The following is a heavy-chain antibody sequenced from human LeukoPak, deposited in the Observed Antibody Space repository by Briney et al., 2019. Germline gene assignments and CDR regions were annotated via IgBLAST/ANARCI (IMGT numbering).Heavy chain of an antibody. J-gene: IGHJ5*02. CDR2: IYSTGST. CDR3: ARGATPRVGATSWFDP. D-gene: IGHD1-26*01. Sequence: SETLSLICTVSGGSISNYYWSWIRQPAGKGLEWIGRIYSTGSTNYNPSLKSRVTMSVDTSKNQFSLKVNSVTAADTAVYYCARGATPRVGATSWFDPWGQGTLVTVSS. CDR1: GGSISNYY. V-gene: IGHV4-4*07.